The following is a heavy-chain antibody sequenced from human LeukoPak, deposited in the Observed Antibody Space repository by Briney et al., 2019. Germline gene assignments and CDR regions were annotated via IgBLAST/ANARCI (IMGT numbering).Heavy chain of an antibody. CDR1: GGSISSYY. CDR3: AREPERGGIYYYYMDV. Sequence: SETLSLTCTVSGGSISSYYWGWIRQPPGKGLEWIGSIYYSGSTYYNPSLKSRVTISVDTSKNQFSLKVSSVTAADTAVYYCAREPERGGIYYYYMDVWGKGTTVTVSS. CDR2: IYYSGST. D-gene: IGHD3-10*01. V-gene: IGHV4-39*07. J-gene: IGHJ6*03.